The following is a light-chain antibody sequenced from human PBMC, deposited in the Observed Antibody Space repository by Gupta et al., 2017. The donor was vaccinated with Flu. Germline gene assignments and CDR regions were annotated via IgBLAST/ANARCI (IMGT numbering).Light chain of an antibody. J-gene: IGLJ3*02. CDR2: EVS. Sequence: IACTGSSSKVGSYNLVSWYQQHPGKVPKLMIYEVSKRPSGVSSRFSGSKSGNTASLTISGLQAEDEADYYCCSYAGNSTPYWVFGGGTKLTVL. CDR3: CSYAGNSTPYWV. CDR1: SSKVGSYNL. V-gene: IGLV2-23*02.